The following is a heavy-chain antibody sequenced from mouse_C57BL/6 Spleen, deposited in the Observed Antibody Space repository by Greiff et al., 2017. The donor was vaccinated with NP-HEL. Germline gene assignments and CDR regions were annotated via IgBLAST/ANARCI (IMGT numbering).Heavy chain of an antibody. J-gene: IGHJ2*01. CDR2: ISDGGSYT. D-gene: IGHD2-2*01. Sequence: EVQLVESGGGLVKPGGSLKLSCAASGFTFSSYAMSWVRQTPEKRLEWVATISDGGSYTYYPDNVKGRFTISRDNAKNNLYLQMSHLKSEDTAMYYCARRGVTYFDYWGQGTTLTVSS. CDR3: ARRGVTYFDY. V-gene: IGHV5-4*03. CDR1: GFTFSSYA.